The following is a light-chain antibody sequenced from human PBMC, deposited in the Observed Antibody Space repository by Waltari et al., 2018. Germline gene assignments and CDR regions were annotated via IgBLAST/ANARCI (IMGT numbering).Light chain of an antibody. V-gene: IGLV2-11*01. CDR2: DVS. J-gene: IGLJ1*01. Sequence: QSALTQPRSVSGSPGQSVTNSCTGTSSDVGGYNYVSWYQQHPGKDPNLMIYDVSKRRSGGPERFAGSKSGNTASLTSSVLQAEDEADYYCCSYAGSYVYVFGTGTKVTVL. CDR1: SSDVGGYNY. CDR3: CSYAGSYVYV.